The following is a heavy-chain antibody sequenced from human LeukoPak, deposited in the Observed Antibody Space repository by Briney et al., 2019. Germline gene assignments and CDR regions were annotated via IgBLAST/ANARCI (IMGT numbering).Heavy chain of an antibody. V-gene: IGHV3-33*01. CDR2: LWSDRSNK. CDR1: GFTLSSYD. CDR3: ATWDSSGWSGTDH. J-gene: IGHJ4*02. D-gene: IGHD6-19*01. Sequence: GGSLRLSCAASGFTLSSYDMHWVRQAPGKGLEWVAVLWSDRSNKYYADSVKGRFTISRDNSKNTLYLQMNSLRAEDTAVYYCATWDSSGWSGTDHWGQGTLVTVSS.